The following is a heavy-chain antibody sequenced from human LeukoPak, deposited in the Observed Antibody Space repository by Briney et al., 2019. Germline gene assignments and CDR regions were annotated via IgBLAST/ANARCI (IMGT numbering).Heavy chain of an antibody. V-gene: IGHV4-59*01. CDR3: EGEGIPTGDFDY. CDR2: IYYSGST. Sequence: PSETLSLTCTVSGGSISSYYWSWIRQPPGKGLEWIGYIYYSGSTNYNPSLKSRVTISVDTSKNQFSLKLSSVIAADTAVYYCEGEGIPTGDFDYWGQGTLVTVSS. J-gene: IGHJ4*02. D-gene: IGHD4-17*01. CDR1: GGSISSYY.